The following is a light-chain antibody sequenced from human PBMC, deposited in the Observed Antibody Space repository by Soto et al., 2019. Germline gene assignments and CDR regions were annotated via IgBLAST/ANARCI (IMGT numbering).Light chain of an antibody. CDR3: QQYGSSFIT. J-gene: IGKJ5*01. CDR1: QSVSSSY. Sequence: EIVLTQSPGTLSLSPGERATLSCRASQSVSSSYLAWYQQKPGQAPRLLIYGVSSRATGIPDRFSGSGSGTDFTLTISRLEPEDFAVYYCQQYGSSFITFGQGTRLEI. V-gene: IGKV3-20*01. CDR2: GVS.